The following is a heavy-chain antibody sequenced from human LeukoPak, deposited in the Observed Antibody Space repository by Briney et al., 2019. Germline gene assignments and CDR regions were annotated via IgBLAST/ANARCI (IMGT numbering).Heavy chain of an antibody. V-gene: IGHV3-21*01. D-gene: IGHD4-17*01. Sequence: GGSLRLSCAASGFTFSSYSMNWVRQAPGKGLEWVSSISSSSSYIYYADSVKGRFTISRDNAKNSLYLQMNSLRAEDTAVYYCARCYGDYVGVWDFEFDHWGQGTLVTVSS. CDR2: ISSSSSYI. CDR3: ARCYGDYVGVWDFEFDH. J-gene: IGHJ5*02. CDR1: GFTFSSYS.